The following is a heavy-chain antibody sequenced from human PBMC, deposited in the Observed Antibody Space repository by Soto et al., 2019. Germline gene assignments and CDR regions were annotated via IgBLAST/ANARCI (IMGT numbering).Heavy chain of an antibody. CDR2: MNPNSGNT. CDR1: GYTFTSYD. V-gene: IGHV1-8*01. J-gene: IGHJ5*02. Sequence: GASVKVSCKASGYTFTSYDINWVRQATGRGLEWMGWMNPNSGNTGYAQKFQGRVTMTRNTSIPTAYMELSSLRSEDTAVYYCARRRSSSWYLSWAQGTLVTVSS. D-gene: IGHD6-13*01. CDR3: ARRRSSSWYLS.